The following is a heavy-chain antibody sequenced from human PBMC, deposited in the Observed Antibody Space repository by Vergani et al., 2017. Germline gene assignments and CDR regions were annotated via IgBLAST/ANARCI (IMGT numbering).Heavy chain of an antibody. D-gene: IGHD6-19*01. V-gene: IGHV4-61*10. Sequence: QVQLQESGPGLVKPSETLSLTCTVSGGSVSSGSYYWSWIRQPAGKGLEWIGYIYYSGSTNYNPSLKSRVTISVDTSKNQFSLKLNSVTAADTAVYYCARLAVAAERYNYYYMDVWGKGTTVTVSS. CDR2: IYYSGST. J-gene: IGHJ6*03. CDR1: GGSVSSGSYY. CDR3: ARLAVAAERYNYYYMDV.